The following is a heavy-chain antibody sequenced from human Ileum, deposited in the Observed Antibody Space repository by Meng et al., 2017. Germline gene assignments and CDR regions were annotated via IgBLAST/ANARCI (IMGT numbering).Heavy chain of an antibody. CDR3: TTAGAYPFDN. J-gene: IGHJ4*02. CDR2: IDDDGKTI. V-gene: IGHV3-74*01. Sequence: GGSLRLSCAASGFTFRTRWMHWVRQRPGQGLQWVSRIDDDGKTIDYAGSVKGRFTISRDNAKNTLYLQMNSLRAEDTAVYYCTTAGAYPFDNWGQGNRVT. CDR1: GFTFRTRW.